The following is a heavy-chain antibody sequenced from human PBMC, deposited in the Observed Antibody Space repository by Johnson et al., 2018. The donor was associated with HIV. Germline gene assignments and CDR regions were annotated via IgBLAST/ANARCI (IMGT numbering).Heavy chain of an antibody. V-gene: IGHV3-9*01. CDR2: ISWNSGSI. CDR1: GFTFDDYA. CDR3: AKDRDYYGSGLI. Sequence: VQLVESGGGLVQPGRSLRLSCAASGFTFDDYAMHWVRQVPGKGLEWVSSISWNSGSIGYADSVKGRFTISRDNSKNTLYLQMNSLRAEDTAVYYCAKDRDYYGSGLIWGQGTMVTVSS. D-gene: IGHD3-10*01. J-gene: IGHJ3*02.